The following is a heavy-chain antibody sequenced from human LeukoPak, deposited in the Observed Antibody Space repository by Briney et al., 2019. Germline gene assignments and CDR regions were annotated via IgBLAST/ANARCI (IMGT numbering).Heavy chain of an antibody. D-gene: IGHD1-26*01. CDR3: ARDSEGGSFTIFDY. CDR1: GGSISSSSYY. CDR2: IYYSGST. Sequence: SETLSLTCTVSGGSISSSSYYWGWIRQPPGKGLEWIGSIYYSGSTYYNPSLKSRATISVDTSKNQFSLKLSSVTAADTAVYYCARDSEGGSFTIFDYWGQGTLVTVSS. J-gene: IGHJ4*02. V-gene: IGHV4-39*02.